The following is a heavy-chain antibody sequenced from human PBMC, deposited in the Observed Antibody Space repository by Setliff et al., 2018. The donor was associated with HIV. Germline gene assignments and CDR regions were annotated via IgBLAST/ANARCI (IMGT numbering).Heavy chain of an antibody. CDR3: ARDYLHVFDI. V-gene: IGHV1-2*04. CDR1: GYTFTDNY. CDR2: INSATGCT. Sequence: ASVKVSCKASGYTFTDNYIHWVRQATGQGLEWMAWINSATGCTNYAQNFQGWVTVTRDTSINTVYMELSSLKSDDTAVYYCARDYLHVFDIWGQGTMVTVSS. J-gene: IGHJ3*02.